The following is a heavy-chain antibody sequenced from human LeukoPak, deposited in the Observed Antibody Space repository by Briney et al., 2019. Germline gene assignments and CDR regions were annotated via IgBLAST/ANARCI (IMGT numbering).Heavy chain of an antibody. CDR3: ARDGGSGWSLDY. D-gene: IGHD6-19*01. Sequence: ASVKVSCKASGYTFTSYYMHWVRQAPGQGLEWMGIINPNAGTTSYAQKLQGRVTMTTDTSTSTAYMELRSLRSDDTAVYYCARDGGSGWSLDYWGQGTLVTVSS. CDR1: GYTFTSYY. V-gene: IGHV1-46*01. CDR2: INPNAGTT. J-gene: IGHJ4*02.